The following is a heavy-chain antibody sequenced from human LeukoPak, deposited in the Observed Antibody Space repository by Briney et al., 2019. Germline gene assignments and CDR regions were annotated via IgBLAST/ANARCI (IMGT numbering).Heavy chain of an antibody. CDR1: GGSVSSGSYY. J-gene: IGHJ4*02. V-gene: IGHV4-61*01. Sequence: SETLSLTCTVSGGSVSSGSYYWSWIRQPPGKGLEWIGYIYYSGSTNYNPSLKSRVTISVDTSKNQFSLKLSSVTAADTAVYYCARLPGYGSGSNWGQGTLVTVSS. D-gene: IGHD3-10*01. CDR2: IYYSGST. CDR3: ARLPGYGSGSN.